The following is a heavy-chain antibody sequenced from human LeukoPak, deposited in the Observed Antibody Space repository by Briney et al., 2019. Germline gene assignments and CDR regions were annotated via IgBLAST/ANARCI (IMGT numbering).Heavy chain of an antibody. CDR1: VFTLEQYT. Sequence: PGGSLSLSCGLCVFTLEQYTMQCLRQAPGKGLEWVSLISWDGGSTYYADSVKGRFTISRDNSKNSLYLQMNSLRTEDTALYYCATDKYGSGRYYPSYFDYWGQRTLVTVSS. V-gene: IGHV3-43*01. CDR3: ATDKYGSGRYYPSYFDY. D-gene: IGHD3-10*01. CDR2: ISWDGGST. J-gene: IGHJ4*02.